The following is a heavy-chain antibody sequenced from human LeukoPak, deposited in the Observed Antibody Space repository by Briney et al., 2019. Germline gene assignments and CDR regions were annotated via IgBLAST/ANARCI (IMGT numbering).Heavy chain of an antibody. Sequence: SETLSLTCTVSGGAISNYYWSWIRQPPGKGLEWIGYIYYSGSTNYNPSLKSRVIISVDTSKNQFSLKLSSVTAADTAVYYCARAGRWEGRPHAFDIWGQGTMVAVSS. CDR3: ARAGRWEGRPHAFDI. D-gene: IGHD1-26*01. CDR1: GGAISNYY. J-gene: IGHJ3*02. CDR2: IYYSGST. V-gene: IGHV4-59*01.